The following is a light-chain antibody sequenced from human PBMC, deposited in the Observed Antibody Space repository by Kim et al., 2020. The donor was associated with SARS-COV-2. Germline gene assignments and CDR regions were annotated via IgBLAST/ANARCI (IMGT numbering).Light chain of an antibody. CDR1: GSGVGVSDF. CDR2: EVN. J-gene: IGLJ2*01. V-gene: IGLV2-11*01. CDR3: CSYSASSVI. Sequence: PEQSVAISCPGVGSGVGVSDFVSWYQHHPGKAPKLMIYEVNKRSSGVPERFAGSKSGNTASLTISGLQAEDEADYYCCSYSASSVIFGGGTQLTVL.